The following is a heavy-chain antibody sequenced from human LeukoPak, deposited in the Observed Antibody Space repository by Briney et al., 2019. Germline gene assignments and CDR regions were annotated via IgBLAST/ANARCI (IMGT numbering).Heavy chain of an antibody. Sequence: SETLSLTCTVSGGSISSSSYYWGWIRQPPGKGLEWIGSIHCSGSTYYKPSLKSRVTISVDTSMNQFSLKLSSVTAADTAMYYCATLSDYGSGSYLDFWGQGTLVTVSS. J-gene: IGHJ4*02. CDR1: GGSISSSSYY. CDR3: ATLSDYGSGSYLDF. D-gene: IGHD3-10*01. CDR2: IHCSGST. V-gene: IGHV4-39*01.